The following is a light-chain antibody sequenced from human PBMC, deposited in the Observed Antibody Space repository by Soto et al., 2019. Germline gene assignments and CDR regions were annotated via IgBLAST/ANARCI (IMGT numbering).Light chain of an antibody. CDR2: GNK. CDR3: QSQDGSLSVSV. CDR1: SSNIGAGYD. Sequence: QSVLTQPPSVSGAPGQRVTISCTGSSSNIGAGYDVHWYQQRPGKAPKLLIYGNKNRPSGVPDRFSGSKFATSAYLTISGLQAEDEAEYYCQSQDGSLSVSVFGGGTKVTVL. V-gene: IGLV1-40*01. J-gene: IGLJ3*02.